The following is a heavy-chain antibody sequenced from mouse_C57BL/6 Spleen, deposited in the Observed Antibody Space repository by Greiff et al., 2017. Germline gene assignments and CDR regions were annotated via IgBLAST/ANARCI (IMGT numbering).Heavy chain of an antibody. CDR2: IYPGNSDT. D-gene: IGHD1-1*01. CDR1: GYTFTSYW. CDR3: TRGITTVVEDYYAMDY. V-gene: IGHV1-5*01. Sequence: EVQLQQSGTVLARPGASVKMSCKTSGYTFTSYWMHWVKQRPGQGLEWIGAIYPGNSDTSYNQKFKGKAKLTAVTSASTAYMELSSLTNEDSAVYYCTRGITTVVEDYYAMDYWGQGTSVTVSS. J-gene: IGHJ4*01.